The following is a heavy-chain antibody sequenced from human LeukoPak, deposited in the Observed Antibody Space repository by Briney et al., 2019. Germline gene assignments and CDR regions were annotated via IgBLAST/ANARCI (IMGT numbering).Heavy chain of an antibody. D-gene: IGHD4-23*01. CDR2: ISSSSSTI. Sequence: GGSLRLSCAASGFTFSSYSMNWVRQAPGKGLEWVSYISSSSSTIYYAESVKGRFTISRDNAKNSLYLQMNSLRAEDTAVYYCARDKYGGNHVYYFDYWGQGTLVTVSS. CDR1: GFTFSSYS. CDR3: ARDKYGGNHVYYFDY. J-gene: IGHJ4*02. V-gene: IGHV3-48*01.